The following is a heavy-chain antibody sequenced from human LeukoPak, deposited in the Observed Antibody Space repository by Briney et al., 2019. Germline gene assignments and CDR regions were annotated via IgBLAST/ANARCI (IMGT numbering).Heavy chain of an antibody. CDR2: INTNTGNP. CDR3: ARVSAPGSGSYYYYYGMHV. CDR1: GYTFSSYV. V-gene: IGHV7-4-1*02. Sequence: ASVKVSCKASGYTFSSYVMNWVRQAPGQGLEWMGWINTNTGNPTYAQGFTGRFVFSLDTSVSTAYLQISSLKAEDTAVYYCARVSAPGSGSYYYYYGMHVWGQGTTVTVSS. J-gene: IGHJ6*02. D-gene: IGHD3-10*01.